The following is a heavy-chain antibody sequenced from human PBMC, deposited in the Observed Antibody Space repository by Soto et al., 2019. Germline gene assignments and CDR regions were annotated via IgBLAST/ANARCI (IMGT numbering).Heavy chain of an antibody. D-gene: IGHD3-16*01. CDR2: IYYSGST. V-gene: IGHV4-31*03. CDR3: ARVKPGLPPEFGDPDDDAFDI. Sequence: SETLSLTCTVSGGSISSGGYYWSWIRQHPGKGLEWIGYIYYSGSTYYNPSLKSRVTISVDTSKNQFSLKLSSVTAADTAVYYCARVKPGLPPEFGDPDDDAFDIWGQGTMVTVSS. J-gene: IGHJ3*02. CDR1: GGSISSGGYY.